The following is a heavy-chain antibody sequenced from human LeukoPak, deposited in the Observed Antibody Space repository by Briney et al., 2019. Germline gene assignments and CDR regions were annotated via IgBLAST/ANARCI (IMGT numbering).Heavy chain of an antibody. Sequence: PSETLSLTCTVSGASITSYYWSWIRQPPGKGLEWIGYIYYSGSTNYNPSLKSRVTISVDTSKNQFSLKLSSVTAADTAVYYCARDFGYYGSGSYFDYWGQGTLVTVSS. CDR2: IYYSGST. CDR3: ARDFGYYGSGSYFDY. V-gene: IGHV4-59*01. D-gene: IGHD3-10*01. J-gene: IGHJ4*02. CDR1: GASITSYY.